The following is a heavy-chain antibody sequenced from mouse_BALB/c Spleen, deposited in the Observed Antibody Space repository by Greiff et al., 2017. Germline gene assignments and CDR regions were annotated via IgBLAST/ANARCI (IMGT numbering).Heavy chain of an antibody. CDR3: ARLQSALIYYYGSSYAMDY. CDR2: ISSGGGST. V-gene: IGHV5-12-1*01. CDR1: GFAFSSYD. J-gene: IGHJ4*01. Sequence: EVQGVESGGGLVKPGGSLKLSCAASGFAFSSYDMSWVRQTPEKRLEWVAYISSGGGSTYYPDTVKGRFTISRDNAKNTLYLQMSSLKSEDTAMYYCARLQSALIYYYGSSYAMDYWGQGTSVTVSS. D-gene: IGHD1-1*01.